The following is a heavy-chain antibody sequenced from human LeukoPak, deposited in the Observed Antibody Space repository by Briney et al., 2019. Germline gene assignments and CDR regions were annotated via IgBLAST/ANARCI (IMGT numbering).Heavy chain of an antibody. D-gene: IGHD2-15*01. V-gene: IGHV3-7*04. CDR2: VKQDGSDR. CDR1: GFTFSDYW. CDR3: ARGGGASDY. J-gene: IGHJ4*02. Sequence: GGSLRLSCAASGFTFSDYWMTWVRQAPGSGLEWVANVKQDGSDRYYVDSVKGRFTISRDNAKNSVYLQMNSLRAEDTAVYYCARGGGASDYWGQGTLVTVSS.